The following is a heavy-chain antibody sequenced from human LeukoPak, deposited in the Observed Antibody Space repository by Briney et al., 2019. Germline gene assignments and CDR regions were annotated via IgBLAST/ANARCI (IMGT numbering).Heavy chain of an antibody. CDR3: ARGAMEGYCSSTGCSPDFDY. D-gene: IGHD2-2*01. Sequence: SETLSLTCAVYGGSFSGYYWSWIRQPPGKGLEWIGEINHSGSTNYNPSLKSRVTISVDTSKNQFSLKLSSVTAADTAVYYCARGAMEGYCSSTGCSPDFDYWGQGTLVTVSS. CDR2: INHSGST. CDR1: GGSFSGYY. V-gene: IGHV4-34*01. J-gene: IGHJ4*02.